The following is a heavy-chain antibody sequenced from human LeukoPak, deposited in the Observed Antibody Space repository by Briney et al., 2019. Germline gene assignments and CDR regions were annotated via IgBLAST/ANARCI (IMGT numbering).Heavy chain of an antibody. V-gene: IGHV3-11*01. CDR3: ARDPGRFGELLTLDY. CDR2: ISSSGSTI. D-gene: IGHD3-10*01. J-gene: IGHJ4*02. Sequence: GGSLRLSCAASGFTFSDHYMSWIRQAPGKGLEWGSYISSSGSTIYYADSVKGRFTISRDNAKNSLYLQMNSLRAEDTAVYYCARDPGRFGELLTLDYWGQGTLVTVSS. CDR1: GFTFSDHY.